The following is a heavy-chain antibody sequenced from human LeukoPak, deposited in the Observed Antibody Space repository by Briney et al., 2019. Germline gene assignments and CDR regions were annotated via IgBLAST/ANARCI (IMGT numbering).Heavy chain of an antibody. J-gene: IGHJ5*02. D-gene: IGHD3-9*01. CDR2: IYYSGST. V-gene: IGHV4-59*01. CDR3: ARGPPASYYDILTGYGAGFDP. CDR1: GGSISSYY. Sequence: PSETLSLTCTVSGGSISSYYWSWIRQPPGKGLEWIGYIYYSGSTNYNPSLKSRVTISVDTSKNQFSLKLSSVTAADTAVHYCARGPPASYYDILTGYGAGFDPWGQGTLVTVSS.